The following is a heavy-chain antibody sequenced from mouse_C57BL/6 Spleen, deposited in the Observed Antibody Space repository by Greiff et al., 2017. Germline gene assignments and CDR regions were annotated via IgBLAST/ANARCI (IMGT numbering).Heavy chain of an antibody. D-gene: IGHD1-1*01. CDR1: GYTFTSYW. CDR2: IDPNSGGT. CDR3: AQAFYGGRSGFAY. J-gene: IGHJ3*01. Sequence: VQLQQPGAELVKPGASVKLSCKASGYTFTSYWMHWVKQRPGRGLEWIGRIDPNSGGTKYNEKFKSKATLTVDKPSSTAYMRLSILASEDSAVYYCAQAFYGGRSGFAYWGQGTLVTVSA. V-gene: IGHV1-72*01.